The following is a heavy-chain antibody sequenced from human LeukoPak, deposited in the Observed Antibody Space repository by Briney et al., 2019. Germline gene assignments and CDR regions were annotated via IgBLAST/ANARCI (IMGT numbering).Heavy chain of an antibody. D-gene: IGHD3-10*01. V-gene: IGHV3-23*01. Sequence: GGSLRLSCVASGFTFSIYTMSWVRQAPGKGLEWVSGITGSAGSTHYADSVKGRFTISRDNTKNTLYLQMNSLRAEDTAVYYCAKGHYYGSGSLDYWGQGTLVTVSS. CDR3: AKGHYYGSGSLDY. CDR1: GFTFSIYT. CDR2: ITGSAGST. J-gene: IGHJ4*02.